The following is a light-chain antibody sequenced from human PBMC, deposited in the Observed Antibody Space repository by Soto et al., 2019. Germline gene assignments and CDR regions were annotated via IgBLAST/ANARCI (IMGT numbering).Light chain of an antibody. J-gene: IGLJ3*02. V-gene: IGLV2-11*01. Sequence: QSALTQPRSVSGSPGQSVTISCTGTSNDVGGYNYVSWYQQPPGKAPKLMNYDVNKRPSGVPDRFSGSKSGNTASLTISGLQAEDEADYYCCSYAGSYSWVFVGGTKLTVL. CDR2: DVN. CDR3: CSYAGSYSWV. CDR1: SNDVGGYNY.